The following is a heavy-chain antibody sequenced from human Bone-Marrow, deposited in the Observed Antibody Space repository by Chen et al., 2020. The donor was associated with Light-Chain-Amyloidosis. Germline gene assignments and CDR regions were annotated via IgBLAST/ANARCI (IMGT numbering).Heavy chain of an antibody. J-gene: IGHJ3*02. CDR1: GFTFSSYA. Sequence: QVQLVESGGGVVQPWRSLRLSCAASGFTFSSYAMHWVRQAPGKGLEWVAVISYDGSNKYYADSVKGRFTISRDNSKNTLYLQMNSLRAEDTAVYYCARDRVSWAVAGTGDAFDIWGQGTMVTVSS. CDR2: ISYDGSNK. V-gene: IGHV3-30-3*01. D-gene: IGHD6-19*01. CDR3: ARDRVSWAVAGTGDAFDI.